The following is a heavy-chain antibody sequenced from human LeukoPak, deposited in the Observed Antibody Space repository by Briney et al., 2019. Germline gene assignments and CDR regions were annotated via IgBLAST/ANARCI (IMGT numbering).Heavy chain of an antibody. CDR3: ARHGPYSGSYWSYYFDY. Sequence: SETLSLTCTVFGGSISSYYWSWIRQPPGKGLEWIGYIYYSGSTNYNPSLKSRVTISVDTSKNQFSLKLSSVTAADTAVYYCARHGPYSGSYWSYYFDYWGQGTLVTVSS. CDR1: GGSISSYY. V-gene: IGHV4-59*08. D-gene: IGHD1-26*01. CDR2: IYYSGST. J-gene: IGHJ4*02.